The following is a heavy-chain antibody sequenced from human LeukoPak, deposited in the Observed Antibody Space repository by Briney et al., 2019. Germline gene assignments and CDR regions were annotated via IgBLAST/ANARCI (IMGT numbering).Heavy chain of an antibody. Sequence: QAGGSLRLSCAASGFTFSSYAMSWVRQAPGKRLEWVSAISGSGGSTYYADSVKGRFTISRDNSKNTLYLQMNSLRAEDTAVYYCAKAPPYYDFWSGSLTHFDYWGQGTLVTVSS. J-gene: IGHJ4*02. V-gene: IGHV3-23*01. CDR3: AKAPPYYDFWSGSLTHFDY. CDR2: ISGSGGST. D-gene: IGHD3-3*01. CDR1: GFTFSSYA.